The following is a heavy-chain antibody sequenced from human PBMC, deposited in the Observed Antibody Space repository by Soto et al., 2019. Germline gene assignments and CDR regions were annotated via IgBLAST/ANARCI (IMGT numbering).Heavy chain of an antibody. D-gene: IGHD1-1*01. CDR2: LYSGGTT. CDR1: GFSVSSNY. V-gene: IGHV3-53*01. J-gene: IGHJ4*02. Sequence: EVQLVESGGGLIQPGGSLTLSCAASGFSVSSNYMSWVRQAAGKGLEWVSALYSGGTTYYKDSVKGRFTISSDSSKNTLYLQMNSLGVEATAVYFCARATTTTTIFDSWGQGTLVTVSS. CDR3: ARATTTTTIFDS.